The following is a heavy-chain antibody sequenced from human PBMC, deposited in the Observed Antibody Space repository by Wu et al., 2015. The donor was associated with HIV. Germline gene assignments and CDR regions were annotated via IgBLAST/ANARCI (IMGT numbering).Heavy chain of an antibody. J-gene: IGHJ6*02. CDR2: IIPIFGTA. D-gene: IGHD3-10*01. Sequence: QVQLVQSGAEVKKPGSSVKVSCKASGGTFSSYAISWVRQAPGQGLEWMGRIIPIFGTANYAQKFQGRITITADESTSTAYMELSSLRSEDTAVYYCARQRITMVRGVIRRGGTTYYGMDVVGPRA. CDR3: ARQRITMVRGVIRRGGTTYYGMDV. CDR1: GGTFSSYA. V-gene: IGHV1-69*13.